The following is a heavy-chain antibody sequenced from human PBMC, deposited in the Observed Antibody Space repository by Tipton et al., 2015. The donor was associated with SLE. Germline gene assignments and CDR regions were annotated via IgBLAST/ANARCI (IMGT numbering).Heavy chain of an antibody. V-gene: IGHV3-7*01. D-gene: IGHD3-10*01. CDR3: AKDRFHYYYMDV. CDR2: IKQDGSEK. CDR1: GFTFSSYW. Sequence: SLRLSCAASGFTFSSYWMSWVRQAPGKGLEWVANIKQDGSEKYYVDSAKGRFTISRDNAKNTLFLQMNNLRVEDTAVYYCAKDRFHYYYMDVWGKGTTVTVSS. J-gene: IGHJ6*03.